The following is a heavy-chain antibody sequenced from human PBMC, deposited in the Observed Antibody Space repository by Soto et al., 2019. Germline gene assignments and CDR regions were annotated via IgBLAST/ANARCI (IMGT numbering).Heavy chain of an antibody. D-gene: IGHD3-16*01. CDR2: INSDASTT. CDR3: VRGGGQ. V-gene: IGHV3-74*03. Sequence: EVQLVESGGGLVQPGGSLRLSCAASGFTFSSSWMHWVRQAPGKGLVWVSRINSDASTTTYADSVKGRFTISRDNAKNTLYLQMNSLRADDTAVYYCVRGGGQWGQGTLVTVSS. CDR1: GFTFSSSW. J-gene: IGHJ4*02.